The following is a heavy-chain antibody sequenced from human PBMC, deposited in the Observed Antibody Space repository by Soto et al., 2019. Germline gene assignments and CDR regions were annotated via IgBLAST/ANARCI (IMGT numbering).Heavy chain of an antibody. CDR1: GFTFSSYS. V-gene: IGHV3-21*01. Sequence: EVQLVESGGGLVKPGGSLRLSCAASGFTFSSYSMNWVRQAPGKGLEWVSSISSSSSYIYYADSVKGRFTISRDNAKNSLYLQMNSLRAEDTAVYYCASAPYYYESRGYWAYWGQGTLVTVSS. CDR2: ISSSSSYI. CDR3: ASAPYYYESRGYWAY. D-gene: IGHD3-22*01. J-gene: IGHJ4*02.